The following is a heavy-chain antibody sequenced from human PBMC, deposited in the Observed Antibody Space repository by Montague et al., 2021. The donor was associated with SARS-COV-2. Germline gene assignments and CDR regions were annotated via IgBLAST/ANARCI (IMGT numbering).Heavy chain of an antibody. CDR3: AAKRGGWLRLSSWFDP. CDR1: GGSISSSSYY. CDR2: IYYSGST. V-gene: IGHV4-39*01. J-gene: IGHJ5*02. D-gene: IGHD5-12*01. Sequence: SETLSLTCTVSGGSISSSSYYWGWIRQPPGKGLEWIGSIYYSGSTYYNPSLKSRVTISVDTSKNQFSLKLSSMTAADTAVYYCAAKRGGWLRLSSWFDPWGQGTLVTVSS.